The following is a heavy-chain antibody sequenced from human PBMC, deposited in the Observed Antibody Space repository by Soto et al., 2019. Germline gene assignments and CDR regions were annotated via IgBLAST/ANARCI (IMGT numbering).Heavy chain of an antibody. V-gene: IGHV4-59*01. CDR1: GGSISPYY. D-gene: IGHD4-17*01. CDR2: IFYSGTA. J-gene: IGHJ4*02. CDR3: ARQPDYSDYGYYFEF. Sequence: SETLSLTCTVSGGSISPYYWSWIRQSPGKGLEWLGYIFYSGTADYNPSLKNRVTLSVDTSKNQFSLELTSVTAADTAVYYCARQPDYSDYGYYFEFWGQGTLVTVSS.